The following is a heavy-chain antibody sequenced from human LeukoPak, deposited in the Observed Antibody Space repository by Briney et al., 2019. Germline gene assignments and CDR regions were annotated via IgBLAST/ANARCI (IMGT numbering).Heavy chain of an antibody. CDR3: AREDGGFGEDNFDY. Sequence: GASVKASCKASGYTFTCYYMHWVRQAPGQGLEWMGWINPNSGGTNYAQKVQGRVTMTRDTSISTAYMELSRLRSDDTAVYYCAREDGGFGEDNFDYWGQGTLVTVSS. J-gene: IGHJ4*02. D-gene: IGHD3-10*01. CDR2: INPNSGGT. V-gene: IGHV1-2*02. CDR1: GYTFTCYY.